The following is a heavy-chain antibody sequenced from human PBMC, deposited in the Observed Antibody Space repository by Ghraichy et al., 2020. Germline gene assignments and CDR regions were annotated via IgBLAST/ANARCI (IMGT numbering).Heavy chain of an antibody. CDR1: GGSISSSSYY. V-gene: IGHV4-39*01. J-gene: IGHJ3*02. CDR2: IFYSGST. CDR3: ARFSKGAFDI. Sequence: SETLSLTCTVSGGSISSSSYYWGWIRQPTGKGLEWIGTIFYSGSTYYNPSLKSRVTISVDTSESQFSLKLSSLTAADTAMYYCARFSKGAFDIWGQGTMVTVSS.